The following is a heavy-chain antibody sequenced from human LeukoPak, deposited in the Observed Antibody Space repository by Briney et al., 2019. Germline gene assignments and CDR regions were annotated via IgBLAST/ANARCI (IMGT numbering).Heavy chain of an antibody. V-gene: IGHV3-21*01. CDR3: ARDAYGSYYLDY. CDR1: GFTFSSYS. J-gene: IGHJ4*02. Sequence: GGSLRLSCAASGFTFSSYSMNWVRQAPGKGLEWGSSISSSSSYIYYADSVKGRFTISRDNAKNSLYLQMNSLRDEDTAVYYCARDAYGSYYLDYWGQGTLVTVSS. CDR2: ISSSSSYI. D-gene: IGHD1-26*01.